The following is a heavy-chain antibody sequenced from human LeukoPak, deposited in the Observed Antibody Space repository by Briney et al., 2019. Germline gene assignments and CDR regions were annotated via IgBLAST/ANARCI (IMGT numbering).Heavy chain of an antibody. CDR1: GGSISSYY. CDR3: ARGGRFRSGYYPAY. V-gene: IGHV4-59*12. J-gene: IGHJ4*02. D-gene: IGHD3-3*01. CDR2: IYYSGST. Sequence: SETVYLTCTVSGGSISSYYWSWIRQPPGKGLEWIGYIYYSGSTNYNPSLKSRVTISVDTYKNQFSLKLSSVTAADTAVYYCARGGRFRSGYYPAYWGQGTLVTVSS.